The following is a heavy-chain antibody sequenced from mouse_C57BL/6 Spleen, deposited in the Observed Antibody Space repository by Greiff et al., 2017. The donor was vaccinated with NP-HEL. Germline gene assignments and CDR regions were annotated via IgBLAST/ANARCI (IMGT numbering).Heavy chain of an antibody. CDR1: GYTFTSYW. D-gene: IGHD4-1*01. J-gene: IGHJ2*01. Sequence: QVQLQQPGTELVKPGASVKLSCKASGYTFTSYWIHWVKQRPGQGLEWIGNINPSNGGTNYNEKFKSKATLTVDKSSNTAYMQLSSLTSEDSAVYYCARSGTRAYFDYWGQGTTLTVSS. CDR2: INPSNGGT. CDR3: ARSGTRAYFDY. V-gene: IGHV1-53*01.